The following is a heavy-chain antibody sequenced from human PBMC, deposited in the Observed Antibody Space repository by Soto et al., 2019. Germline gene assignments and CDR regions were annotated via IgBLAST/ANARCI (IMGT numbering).Heavy chain of an antibody. CDR1: GDSFGSYA. Sequence: QMQLVQSGPEVKKPGSSVKVSCKASGDSFGSYAVSWVRQAPGQGLEWMGAIIPVFGTTNYTQNFQGRVTITADDSTTTAYMELSSLRSDDTAVYYCAREPFGRFDPWGQGTLVTVSS. CDR2: IIPVFGTT. D-gene: IGHD3-10*01. CDR3: AREPFGRFDP. V-gene: IGHV1-69*01. J-gene: IGHJ5*02.